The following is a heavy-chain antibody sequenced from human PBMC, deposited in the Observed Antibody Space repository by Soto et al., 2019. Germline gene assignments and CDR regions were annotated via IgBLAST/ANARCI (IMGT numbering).Heavy chain of an antibody. J-gene: IGHJ6*02. CDR2: IIPIFGTA. CDR1: GGTFSSYA. D-gene: IGHD2-15*01. Sequence: QVQLVQSGAEVKKPGSSVKVSCKASGGTFSSYAISWVRQAPGQGLEWMGGIIPIFGTANYAQKFQGRVTITADESPSTAYMELSSLRSEDTAVYYCARAALACSGGSCYGDYYYYGMDVWGQGTTVTVSS. CDR3: ARAALACSGGSCYGDYYYYGMDV. V-gene: IGHV1-69*01.